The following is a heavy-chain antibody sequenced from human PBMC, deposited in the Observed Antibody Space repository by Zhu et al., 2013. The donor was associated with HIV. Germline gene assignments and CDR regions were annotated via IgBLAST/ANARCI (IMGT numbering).Heavy chain of an antibody. D-gene: IGHD3-10*01. CDR3: ARRVGVPARGSYYKDWFDP. J-gene: IGHJ5*02. Sequence: SGYTFTAYFIHWVRQAPGQGLEWMGWIIPIFGIANYAQKFQGRVTITADESTSTAYMELSSLRSEDTAVYYCARRVGVPARGSYYKDWFDPWGQGTLVTVSS. V-gene: IGHV1-69*01. CDR1: GYTFTAYF. CDR2: IIPIFGIA.